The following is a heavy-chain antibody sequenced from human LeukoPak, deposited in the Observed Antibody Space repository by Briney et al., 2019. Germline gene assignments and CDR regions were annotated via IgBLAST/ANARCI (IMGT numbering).Heavy chain of an antibody. CDR2: ITGVST. CDR3: AKDLGSREFDY. CDR1: GFTFSNYA. D-gene: IGHD3-10*01. J-gene: IGHJ4*02. Sequence: GGSLRLSCAGSGFTFSNYAMSWVRQAPGKGLEWVSTITGVSTYYADSVKGRFTISRDNSKNTLYLQMYSLRAEDTALYYCAKDLGSREFDYWGQGTLVTVSS. V-gene: IGHV3-23*01.